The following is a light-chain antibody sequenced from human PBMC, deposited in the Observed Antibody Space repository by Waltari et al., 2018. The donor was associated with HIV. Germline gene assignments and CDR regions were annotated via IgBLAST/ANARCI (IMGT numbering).Light chain of an antibody. Sequence: QSALTQPRSVSGSLGQSVTISCTGTNSDVGRYNYVSPVQQHPGKAPRLMIYDFSKRPAGVPDRVAGSNADDTASLTISGRRAEDEADYYCCSYAGSIPFVFGSGTKLTVL. CDR3: CSYAGSIPFV. CDR2: DFS. J-gene: IGLJ1*01. V-gene: IGLV2-11*01. CDR1: NSDVGRYNY.